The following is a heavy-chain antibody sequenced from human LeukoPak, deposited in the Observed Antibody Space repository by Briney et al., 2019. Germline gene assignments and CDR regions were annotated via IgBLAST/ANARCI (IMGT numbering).Heavy chain of an antibody. D-gene: IGHD1-1*01. CDR2: IYYSGST. CDR1: GGSISSSTYF. CDR3: ARLKRVVYFDY. J-gene: IGHJ4*02. Sequence: SETLSLTCTVSGGSISSSTYFWGWIRQPPGKGLEWIGNIYYSGSTYYNSSLKSRVTISLDTSKNQFSLKLYSVTAADTAVYYCARLKRVVYFDYWGQGTLFTVSS. V-gene: IGHV4-39*01.